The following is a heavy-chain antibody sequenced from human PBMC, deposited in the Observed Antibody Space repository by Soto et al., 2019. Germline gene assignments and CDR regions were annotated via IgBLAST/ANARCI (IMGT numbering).Heavy chain of an antibody. J-gene: IGHJ4*02. CDR3: AKMLGATLVDY. CDR2: IHHSGNT. D-gene: IGHD1-26*01. CDR1: GASLSSISSGDW. V-gene: IGHV4-4*02. Sequence: QVQLQESGPGLVKPSGTLSLTCTVSGASLSSISSGDWWRWVRQPPGKGLEWIGEIHHSGNTNYNPSLKSRVTTSVDKSKNQFSRRVSSVTAADTAGYYCAKMLGATLVDYWGKGTLVTVSS.